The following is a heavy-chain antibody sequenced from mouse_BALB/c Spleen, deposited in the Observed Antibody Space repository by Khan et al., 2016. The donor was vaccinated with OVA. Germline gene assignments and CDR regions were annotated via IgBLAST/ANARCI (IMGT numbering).Heavy chain of an antibody. CDR2: INTNTGEP. D-gene: IGHD3-1*01. Sequence: QIQLVQSGPELKKPGETVKISCKASGYTFTKNGMNWVKQAPGKGLKWMGWINTNTGEPTYAEEFKGRFAFSLDKSASTAYLQINNLKNEDTGTYFCAGSRGLLHAMDYWGQGTSVTVSS. V-gene: IGHV9-3*02. CDR3: AGSRGLLHAMDY. CDR1: GYTFTKNG. J-gene: IGHJ4*01.